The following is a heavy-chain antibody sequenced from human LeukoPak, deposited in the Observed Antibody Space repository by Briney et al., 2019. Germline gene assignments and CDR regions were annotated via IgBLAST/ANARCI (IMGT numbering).Heavy chain of an antibody. CDR3: AMPEGFALDI. CDR1: GGSISSSSYY. Sequence: SETLSLTCTVSGGSISSSSYYWGWIRQPPGKGLEWIGSIYYSGSTYYNPSLKSRVTISVDTSKNQFSLKLSSVTAADTAVYYCAMPEGFALDIWGQGTMVTVSS. V-gene: IGHV4-39*01. D-gene: IGHD1-14*01. CDR2: IYYSGST. J-gene: IGHJ3*02.